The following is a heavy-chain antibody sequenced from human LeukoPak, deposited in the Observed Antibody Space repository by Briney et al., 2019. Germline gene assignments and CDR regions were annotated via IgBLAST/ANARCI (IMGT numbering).Heavy chain of an antibody. D-gene: IGHD4-17*01. J-gene: IGHJ6*03. V-gene: IGHV3-53*01. Sequence: GGSLRLSCAASGLTVSTNYMSWVRQAPGKGLEWVSVLYSAGDTYYAASVKGRFTISRDNSKNTLYLQMNSLRVEDTAVYYCARRGDPAYFYMDLWGKGTTVTISS. CDR1: GLTVSTNY. CDR2: LYSAGDT. CDR3: ARRGDPAYFYMDL.